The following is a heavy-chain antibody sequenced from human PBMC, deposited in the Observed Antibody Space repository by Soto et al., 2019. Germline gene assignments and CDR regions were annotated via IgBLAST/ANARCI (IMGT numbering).Heavy chain of an antibody. D-gene: IGHD6-13*01. CDR2: IYYSGST. J-gene: IGHJ4*02. CDR3: ARDTTAAGTLFPVWVDY. CDR1: GGCVSSSSYY. Sequence: SLTSTVSGGCVSSSSYYLGWIRQPPGKGLEWIGSIYYSGSTYYNPSLKSRVTISVDTSKNQFSLKLSSVTAADTAVYYCARDTTAAGTLFPVWVDYWGQGTLVTVSS. V-gene: IGHV4-39*02.